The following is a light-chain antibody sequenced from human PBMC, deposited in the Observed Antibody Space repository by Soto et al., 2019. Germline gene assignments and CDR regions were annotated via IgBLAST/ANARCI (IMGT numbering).Light chain of an antibody. CDR2: EVS. Sequence: QSVLTQPPCASGSPGQSVTISCTGTSSDVGGYNSVSWYQHLPGKAPKLMIYEVSKRPSGVPDRFSGSKSANTASLTVSRLQAEDEADYYCSSYAGSDNYVFGTGTKVTVL. J-gene: IGLJ1*01. CDR1: SSDVGGYNS. CDR3: SSYAGSDNYV. V-gene: IGLV2-8*01.